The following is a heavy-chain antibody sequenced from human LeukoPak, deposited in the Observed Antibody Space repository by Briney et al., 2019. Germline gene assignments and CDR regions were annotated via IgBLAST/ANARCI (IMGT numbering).Heavy chain of an antibody. J-gene: IGHJ4*02. V-gene: IGHV4-59*01. CDR3: ARVRGYFDY. CDR1: GGSISSYY. CDR2: IYYSGST. Sequence: SETLSLTCTVSGGSISSYYWSWIRQPPGKGLEWIGYIYYSGSTNYNPSLKSRVTISVDTSKNQFSLKLSSVTAADTAVYYCARVRGYFDYWGQGTLVTVSS.